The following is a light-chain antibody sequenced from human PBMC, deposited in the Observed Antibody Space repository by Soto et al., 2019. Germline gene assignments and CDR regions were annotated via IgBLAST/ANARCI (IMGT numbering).Light chain of an antibody. CDR3: QQSYSTPIT. J-gene: IGKJ5*01. CDR1: QSIITY. CDR2: AAS. V-gene: IGKV1-39*01. Sequence: DIQMTQSPSTLSASGGDRVTITCRASQSIITYLNWYQQKPGKAPKLLIYAASSLQSGVPARFSGSGSGTDFTLTISSLQPEDFVTYYCQQSYSTPITFGQGTRLEI.